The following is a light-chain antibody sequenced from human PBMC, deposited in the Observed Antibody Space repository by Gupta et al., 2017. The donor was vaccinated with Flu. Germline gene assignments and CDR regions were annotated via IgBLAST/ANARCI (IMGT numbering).Light chain of an antibody. Sequence: QSVLTQPPSVSAAPGQKVTISCSGSSSNIGNNYVSWYQQLPGTAPKLLIDENNKRPSGMPDRVSGSKSGTSATLGITGLQTGDEADYYCGTWDNSRSVNWVFGGGTKLTVL. J-gene: IGLJ3*02. CDR2: ENN. CDR3: GTWDNSRSVNWV. CDR1: SSNIGNNY. V-gene: IGLV1-51*02.